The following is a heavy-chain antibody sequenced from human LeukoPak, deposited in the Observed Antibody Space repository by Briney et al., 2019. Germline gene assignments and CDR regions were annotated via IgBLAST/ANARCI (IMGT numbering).Heavy chain of an antibody. V-gene: IGHV4-30-2*01. CDR3: ARYYGPYYFDY. D-gene: IGHD3-10*01. CDR1: GGSISSGGYY. Sequence: SETLSLTSTVSGGSISSGGYYWSWIRQPPGKGLEWIGYIYHSGSTYYNPSLKSRVTISVDTSKNQFSLKLSSVTAADTAVYYCARYYGPYYFDYWGQGTLVTVSS. CDR2: IYHSGST. J-gene: IGHJ4*02.